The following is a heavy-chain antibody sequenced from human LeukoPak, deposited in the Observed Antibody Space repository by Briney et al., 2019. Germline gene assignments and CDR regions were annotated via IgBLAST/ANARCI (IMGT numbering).Heavy chain of an antibody. Sequence: PSQTLSLTCTVSGGSISSGSYYWSWIRQPAGKGLEWIGRIYTSGSTNYKPSLKSRVTISVDTSKNQFSLKLSSVAAADTAVYYCARDLGVVTSWYFDLWGRGTLVTVSS. J-gene: IGHJ2*01. CDR1: GGSISSGSYY. D-gene: IGHD2-21*02. CDR3: ARDLGVVTSWYFDL. V-gene: IGHV4-61*02. CDR2: IYTSGST.